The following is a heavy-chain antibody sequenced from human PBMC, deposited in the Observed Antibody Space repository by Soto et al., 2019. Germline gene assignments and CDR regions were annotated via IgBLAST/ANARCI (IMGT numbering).Heavy chain of an antibody. V-gene: IGHV4-31*02. D-gene: IGHD3-22*01. J-gene: IGHJ4*02. CDR3: ARASSYDNSGHDY. Sequence: SETLSLTCTVSGDSISSGSYYWSWIRQHPGKGLEWIGYIYYSGITYYNPSLKSRVSISVDTSKNQFTLKLTSVSAADTAVYYCARASSYDNSGHDYWGQGTLVTV. CDR1: GDSISSGSYY. CDR2: IYYSGIT.